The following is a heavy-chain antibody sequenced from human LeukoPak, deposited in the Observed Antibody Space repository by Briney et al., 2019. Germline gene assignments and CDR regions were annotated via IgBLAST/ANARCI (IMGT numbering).Heavy chain of an antibody. D-gene: IGHD5-18*01. CDR3: ARGVDTALTGGYYYYGMDV. CDR1: GFTFSDYY. V-gene: IGHV3-11*04. CDR2: ISSSDSTI. J-gene: IGHJ6*02. Sequence: GGSLRLSCAASGFTFSDYYMSWIRQAPGKGLEWVSYISSSDSTIYYADSVKGRFTISRDNAKKSLYLQMNSLRAEDTAVYYCARGVDTALTGGYYYYGMDVWGQGTTVTVSS.